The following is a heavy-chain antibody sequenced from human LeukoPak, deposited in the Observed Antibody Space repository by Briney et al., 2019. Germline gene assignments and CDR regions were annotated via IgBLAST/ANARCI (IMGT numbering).Heavy chain of an antibody. CDR3: AKGRRAPLVGTTTKSWLDY. CDR2: ISDGGGRT. Sequence: GSLRLSCAASGFTFSNYAMNWVRQAPGKGLEWVSTISDGGGRTNYADSVKGRFTISRDSSKNTLYLQMNNLRAEDTAVYYCAKGRRAPLVGTTTKSWLDYWGQGTLVTVSS. D-gene: IGHD1-26*01. J-gene: IGHJ4*02. V-gene: IGHV3-23*01. CDR1: GFTFSNYA.